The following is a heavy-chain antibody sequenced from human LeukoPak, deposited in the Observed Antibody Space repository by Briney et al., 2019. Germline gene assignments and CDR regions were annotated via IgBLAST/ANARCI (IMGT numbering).Heavy chain of an antibody. CDR1: GGTFSSYA. CDR2: IIPIFGTA. Sequence: SVKVSCKASGGTFSSYAISWVRQAPGHGLEWMGGIIPIFGTANSAQKFQGRVTITTDESTSTAYMGLSSLRSEDTAVYYCARDNYAGANWFDPWGQGTLVTVSS. D-gene: IGHD1-7*01. CDR3: ARDNYAGANWFDP. V-gene: IGHV1-69*05. J-gene: IGHJ5*02.